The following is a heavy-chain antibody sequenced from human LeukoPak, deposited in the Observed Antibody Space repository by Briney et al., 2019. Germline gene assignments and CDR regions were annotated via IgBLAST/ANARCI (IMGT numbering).Heavy chain of an antibody. J-gene: IGHJ4*02. CDR3: ARTPDYYDSSGYYFSFDY. CDR1: GGTFSSYA. D-gene: IGHD3-22*01. CDR2: IIPILGMA. V-gene: IGHV1-69*04. Sequence: GSSVKVSCKASGGTFSSYAISWVRQAPGQGLEWMGRIIPILGMANYAQKFQGRVTITADKSTSTAYMELSSLRSEDTAVYYCARTPDYYDSSGYYFSFDYWGQGTLVTVSS.